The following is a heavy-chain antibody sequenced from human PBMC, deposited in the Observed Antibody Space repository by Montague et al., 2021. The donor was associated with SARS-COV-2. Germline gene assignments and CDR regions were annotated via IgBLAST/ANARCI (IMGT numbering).Heavy chain of an antibody. Sequence: SETLSLTCTVSGGSISSSSYYWGWIRQPPGKGLEWIGSIYYSGSTYYNPSLKSRATISVDTSKNQFSLKLSSVIAADTAVYYCARVGRQQLVRLSGMDVWGQGTTVTVSS. J-gene: IGHJ6*02. V-gene: IGHV4-39*07. CDR2: IYYSGST. CDR3: ARVGRQQLVRLSGMDV. D-gene: IGHD6-13*01. CDR1: GGSISSSSYY.